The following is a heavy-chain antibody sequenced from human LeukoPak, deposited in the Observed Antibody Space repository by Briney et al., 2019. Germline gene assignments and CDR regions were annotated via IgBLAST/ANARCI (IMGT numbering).Heavy chain of an antibody. Sequence: GGSLRLSCAASGFTFSSYEMNWVRQAPGKGLEWVSYISSSGSTIYYADSVKGRFTISRDNAKHSLYLQMNSLRAEDTAVYYCARVAYGAQAFDIWGQGTMVTVSS. D-gene: IGHD4-17*01. CDR2: ISSSGSTI. J-gene: IGHJ3*02. CDR1: GFTFSSYE. CDR3: ARVAYGAQAFDI. V-gene: IGHV3-48*03.